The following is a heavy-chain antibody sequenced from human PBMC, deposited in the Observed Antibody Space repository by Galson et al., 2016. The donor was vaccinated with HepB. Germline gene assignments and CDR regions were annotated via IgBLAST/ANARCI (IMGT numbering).Heavy chain of an antibody. CDR2: DSMDGRRK. CDR1: GFTFSNRG. V-gene: IGHV3-30*18. Sequence: SLRLSCAASGFTFSNRGMHWVRQAPGKGLEWVAADSMDGRRKFYADSVKGRITISRDNSNNMLFLQMNSLRADDTAVYYCAKRHEYCPPVGCSVDYWGQGTLVSVSS. J-gene: IGHJ4*02. CDR3: AKRHEYCPPVGCSVDY. D-gene: IGHD2/OR15-2a*01.